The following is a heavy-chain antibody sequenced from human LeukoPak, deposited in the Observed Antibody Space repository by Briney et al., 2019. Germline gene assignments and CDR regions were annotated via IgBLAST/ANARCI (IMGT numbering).Heavy chain of an antibody. CDR1: GGTVTSSTYF. D-gene: IGHD3-22*01. CDR3: ARPYYYDSRIDP. Sequence: PSETLSLTCTLSGGTVTSSTYFWGWIRQPPGKGLEWIGSISYSGATYYNPSLKSRVSMSVHTSKNQFSLKLSSVTAADTAVYYCARPYYYDSRIDPWGQGILVTVSS. V-gene: IGHV4-39*07. J-gene: IGHJ5*02. CDR2: ISYSGAT.